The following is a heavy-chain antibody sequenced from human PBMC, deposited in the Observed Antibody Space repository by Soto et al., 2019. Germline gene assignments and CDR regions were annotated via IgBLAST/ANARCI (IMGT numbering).Heavy chain of an antibody. Sequence: PSETLSLTCGVSGYLISSGYYWGWIRQPPGKGLEWIGIIHHTGTTYYNPSLKSQVTISVDTSNNQFSLKLTSVTAADTAVYFCARSSGYLPGGYWGQGTQVTVSS. CDR1: GYLISSGYY. D-gene: IGHD5-12*01. CDR3: ARSSGYLPGGY. CDR2: IHHTGTT. V-gene: IGHV4-38-2*01. J-gene: IGHJ4*02.